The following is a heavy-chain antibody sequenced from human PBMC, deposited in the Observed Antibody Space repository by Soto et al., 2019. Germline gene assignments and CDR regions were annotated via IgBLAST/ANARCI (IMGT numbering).Heavy chain of an antibody. CDR2: ISGSDGST. Sequence: GGSLRLSCVASGFTFSSYAMSWVRQAPGKGLEWVSAISGSDGSTYYADSVKGRFTISRDNSKNTLYLQMNSLRAEDTAVYYCAKDDLVPEMATTIVGYYFDYWGQGTLVTVSS. CDR3: AKDDLVPEMATTIVGYYFDY. D-gene: IGHD2-2*01. CDR1: GFTFSSYA. J-gene: IGHJ4*02. V-gene: IGHV3-23*01.